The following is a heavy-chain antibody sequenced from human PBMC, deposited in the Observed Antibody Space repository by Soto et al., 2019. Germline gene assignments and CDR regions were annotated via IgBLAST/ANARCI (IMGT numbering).Heavy chain of an antibody. D-gene: IGHD6-19*01. CDR2: INHSGST. J-gene: IGHJ5*02. CDR3: ARVRSGWYRDWFDP. CDR1: GGSFSGYY. Sequence: SETLSLTCAVYGGSFSGYYWSWIRQPPGKGLEWIGEINHSGSTNYNPSLKSRVTISVDTSKNQFSLKLSSVTAADTAVYYCARVRSGWYRDWFDPWAREPWSPSPQ. V-gene: IGHV4-34*01.